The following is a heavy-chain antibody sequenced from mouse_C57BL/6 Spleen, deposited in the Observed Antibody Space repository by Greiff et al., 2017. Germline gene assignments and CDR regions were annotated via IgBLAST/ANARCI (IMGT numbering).Heavy chain of an antibody. Sequence: VQLQQSGPELVKPGASVKISCKASGYSFTSYYIHWVKQRPGQGLEWIGWIYPGSGSTTYNEKFKGKAILTADTSSSTAYMQRSLLSSEASAVYYCEFAGYYDWYYDVWGTGTTVTVSS. CDR2: IYPGSGST. D-gene: IGHD2-3*01. J-gene: IGHJ1*03. CDR3: EFAGYYDWYYDV. V-gene: IGHV1-66*01. CDR1: GYSFTSYY.